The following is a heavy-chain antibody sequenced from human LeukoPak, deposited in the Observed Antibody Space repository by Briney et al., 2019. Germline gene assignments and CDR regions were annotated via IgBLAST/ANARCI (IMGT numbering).Heavy chain of an antibody. Sequence: AGGSLRLSCAASGFTFSSYWMHWVRQAPGKGLVWVSRINSDGSSTSYADSVKGRFTISRDNAKNTLYLQMNSLRAEDTAVYYCAGVRSRLYYYDSSGYTTNHQWGQGTLVTVSS. CDR1: GFTFSSYW. CDR3: AGVRSRLYYYDSSGYTTNHQ. J-gene: IGHJ4*02. D-gene: IGHD3-22*01. V-gene: IGHV3-74*01. CDR2: INSDGSST.